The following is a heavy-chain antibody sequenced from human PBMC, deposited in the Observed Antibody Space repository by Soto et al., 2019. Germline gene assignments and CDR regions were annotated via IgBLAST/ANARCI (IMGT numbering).Heavy chain of an antibody. D-gene: IGHD3-22*01. CDR3: ARGTGYYDSSATPVY. V-gene: IGHV3-30-3*01. CDR2: ISYDGSNK. J-gene: IGHJ4*02. CDR1: GFTFSSYA. Sequence: QVQLVESGGGVVQPGRSLRLSCAASGFTFSSYAMHWVRQAPGKGLEWVAVISYDGSNKYYADSVKGRFTISRDNSKNTLYLQRNSLRAEDTAVYYCARGTGYYDSSATPVYWGQGTLVTVSS.